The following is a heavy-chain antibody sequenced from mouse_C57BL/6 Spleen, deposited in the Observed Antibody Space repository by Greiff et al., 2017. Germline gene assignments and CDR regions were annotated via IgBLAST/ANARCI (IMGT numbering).Heavy chain of an antibody. CDR3: ARHGGGYFDV. CDR1: GFTFSSYG. Sequence: EVMLVESGGDLVKPGGSLKLSCAASGFTFSSYGMSWVRQTPDKRLEWVATISSGGSYTYYPDSVKGRFTISRENAKNTLYLQMSSLKSEDTAMYYCARHGGGYFDVWGTGTTVTVSS. V-gene: IGHV5-6*01. CDR2: ISSGGSYT. J-gene: IGHJ1*03.